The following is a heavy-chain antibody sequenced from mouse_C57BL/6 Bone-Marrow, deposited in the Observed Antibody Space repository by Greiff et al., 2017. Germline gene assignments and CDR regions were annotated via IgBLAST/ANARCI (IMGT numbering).Heavy chain of an antibody. V-gene: IGHV1-76*01. J-gene: IGHJ2*01. D-gene: IGHD1-1*01. CDR1: GYTFTDYY. CDR3: ARAQLLRFDY. Sequence: VQLQQSGAELVRPGASVKLSCKASGYTFTDYYINWVKQRPGQGLEWIARIYPGSGNTYYNEKFKGKATLTAEKSSSTAYMQLSSLTSEDSAVYFCARAQLLRFDYWGQGTTLTVSS. CDR2: IYPGSGNT.